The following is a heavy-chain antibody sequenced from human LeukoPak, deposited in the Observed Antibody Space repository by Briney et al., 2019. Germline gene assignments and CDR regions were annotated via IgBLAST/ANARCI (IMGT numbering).Heavy chain of an antibody. CDR1: GFTFSSYA. CDR2: ISGSGGST. J-gene: IGHJ4*02. CDR3: AKELLAGGSYDRVGY. D-gene: IGHD1-26*01. V-gene: IGHV3-23*01. Sequence: GGSQRPSCAASGFTFSSYAMSWVRQAPGKGLEWVSAISGSGGSTYYADSVKGRFTISRDNSKNTLYLQMNSLRAEDTAVYYCAKELLAGGSYDRVGYWGQGTLVTVSS.